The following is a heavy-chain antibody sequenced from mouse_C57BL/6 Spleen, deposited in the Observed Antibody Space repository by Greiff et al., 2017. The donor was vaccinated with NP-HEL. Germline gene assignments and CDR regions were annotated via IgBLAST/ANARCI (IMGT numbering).Heavy chain of an antibody. D-gene: IGHD2-12*01. CDR1: GYTFTSYW. CDR2: IDPSDSYT. V-gene: IGHV1-69*01. CDR3: ARSYYKGKDFDY. J-gene: IGHJ2*01. Sequence: QVQLQQPGAELVMPGASVKLSCKASGYTFTSYWMHWVKQRPGQGLEWIGEIDPSDSYTKYNQKFKGKSTLTVDKSSSTAYMQLSSLTSEDSAVYYCARSYYKGKDFDYWGQGTTLTVSS.